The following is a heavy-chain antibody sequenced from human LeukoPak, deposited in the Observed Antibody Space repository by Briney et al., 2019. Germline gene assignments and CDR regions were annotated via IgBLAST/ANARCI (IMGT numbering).Heavy chain of an antibody. CDR1: GFTFSSYS. V-gene: IGHV3-53*01. J-gene: IGHJ4*02. Sequence: GGSLRLSCAASGFTFSSYSMNWVRQAPGKGLEWVSVIYSGGSTYYADSVKGRFTISRDNSKNTLYLQMNSLRAEDTAVYYCARRRYNWNAIDYWGQGTLVTVSS. CDR3: ARRRYNWNAIDY. D-gene: IGHD1-20*01. CDR2: IYSGGST.